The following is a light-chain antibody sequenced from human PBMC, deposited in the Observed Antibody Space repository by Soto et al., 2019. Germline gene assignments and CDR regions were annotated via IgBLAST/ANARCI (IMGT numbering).Light chain of an antibody. Sequence: ESVLTQSPGTLSLSPGEKATLSCRASQSVSSSYLAWYQQKPGQAPRLLIYGASSRATGIPDRFSGSGSGTDFTLTVSRLEPAEFAVYYCQQFGSSSWTFGQGTKVEIK. J-gene: IGKJ1*01. CDR3: QQFGSSSWT. CDR1: QSVSSSY. CDR2: GAS. V-gene: IGKV3-20*01.